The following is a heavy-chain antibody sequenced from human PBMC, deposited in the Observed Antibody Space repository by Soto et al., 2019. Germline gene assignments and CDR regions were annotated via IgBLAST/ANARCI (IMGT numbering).Heavy chain of an antibody. CDR3: ARSYGDYGWFDP. D-gene: IGHD4-17*01. Sequence: QLQLQESGPGLVKPSETLSLTCTVSGDSISSSDYYWGWIRQPPGTGLEWIGSIYFTGSTYYNPSLKSRVAISVATSKNHFSLKVSSVTAADTAVYYCARSYGDYGWFDPWGQGTLVTVFS. CDR2: IYFTGST. V-gene: IGHV4-39*02. CDR1: GDSISSSDYY. J-gene: IGHJ5*02.